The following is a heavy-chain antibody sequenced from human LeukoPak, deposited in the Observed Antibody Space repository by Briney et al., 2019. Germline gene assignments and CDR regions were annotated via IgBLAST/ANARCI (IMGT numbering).Heavy chain of an antibody. D-gene: IGHD5-24*01. Sequence: SETLSLTCTVSGGSISSNSYYWGWIRQPPGKGLEWIGSINYSGSTYYNPSLKSRVTMTRDTSTSTVYMGLSSLRSEDTAVYYCARIRDGYNDAYDIWGQGTMVTVSS. CDR3: ARIRDGYNDAYDI. V-gene: IGHV4-39*07. J-gene: IGHJ3*02. CDR1: GGSISSNSYY. CDR2: INYSGST.